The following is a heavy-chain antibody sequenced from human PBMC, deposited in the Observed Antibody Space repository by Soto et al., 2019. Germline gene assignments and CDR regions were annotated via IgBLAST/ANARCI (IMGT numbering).Heavy chain of an antibody. D-gene: IGHD6-19*01. Sequence: PSETLSLTCTVSGGSISSSSYYWGWIRQPPGKGLEWIGSIYYSGSTYYNPSLKSRVTISVDTSKNQFSLKLSSVTAADTAVYYCARSIAVAGTDAFDIWGQGTMVTVS. CDR3: ARSIAVAGTDAFDI. CDR1: GGSISSSSYY. CDR2: IYYSGST. J-gene: IGHJ3*02. V-gene: IGHV4-39*01.